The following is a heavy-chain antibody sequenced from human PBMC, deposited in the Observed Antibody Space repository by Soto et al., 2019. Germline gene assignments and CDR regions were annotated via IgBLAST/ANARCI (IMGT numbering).Heavy chain of an antibody. Sequence: GGSLRLSCAASVFTVSTKYMSWVRQAPGKGLDWVSVIYSGGSTSYADSVKGRFTISRDNSKNTLYLQMNSLRAEDTAVYYCAIFYSGYYFAYWGQGTLVTVSS. J-gene: IGHJ4*02. CDR1: VFTVSTKY. D-gene: IGHD1-26*01. CDR3: AIFYSGYYFAY. CDR2: IYSGGST. V-gene: IGHV3-53*01.